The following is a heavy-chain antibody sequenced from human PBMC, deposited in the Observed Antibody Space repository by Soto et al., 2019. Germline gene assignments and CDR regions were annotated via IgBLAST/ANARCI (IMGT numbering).Heavy chain of an antibody. D-gene: IGHD2-8*02. CDR1: GFSVSCKY. CDR3: HNPGTEYAFDI. Sequence: EVQLVESGGGVVQPGGSLRLSCAASGFSVSCKYMSWVRQSPGKGLEWVSVIYSDSTTYYADSVKGRITVSRHNTKQKLYLHMNSPEAEATAVYYSHNPGTEYAFDIWGQGTMVIVSS. J-gene: IGHJ3*02. CDR2: IYSDSTT. V-gene: IGHV3-53*04.